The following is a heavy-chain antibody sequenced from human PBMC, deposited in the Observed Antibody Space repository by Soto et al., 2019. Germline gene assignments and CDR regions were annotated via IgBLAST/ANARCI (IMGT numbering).Heavy chain of an antibody. V-gene: IGHV4-59*01. CDR1: GGSISSYY. Sequence: QVQLQESGPGLVKPSETLSLTCTVSGGSISSYYWSWIRQPPGKGLEWIGYIYYSGSTNYNPSLKTPVTIPVDTSKNQFSRELSSVTAADTAVYYCARGGTTAVRKGAGFDYYYYGMDVWGQGTTVTVSS. CDR2: IYYSGST. D-gene: IGHD1-1*01. J-gene: IGHJ6*02. CDR3: ARGGTTAVRKGAGFDYYYYGMDV.